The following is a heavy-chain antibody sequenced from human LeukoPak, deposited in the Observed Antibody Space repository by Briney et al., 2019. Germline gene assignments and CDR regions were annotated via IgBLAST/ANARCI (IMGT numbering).Heavy chain of an antibody. Sequence: GGSLRLSCAASGFTFSSYSMNWVRQAPGKGLEWVAVISYDGSNKYYADSVKGRFTISRDNSKNTLYLQMNSLRAEDTAVYYCASYSSSWYGNWFDPWGQGTLVTVS. D-gene: IGHD6-13*01. CDR3: ASYSSSWYGNWFDP. V-gene: IGHV3-30*03. CDR2: ISYDGSNK. J-gene: IGHJ5*02. CDR1: GFTFSSYS.